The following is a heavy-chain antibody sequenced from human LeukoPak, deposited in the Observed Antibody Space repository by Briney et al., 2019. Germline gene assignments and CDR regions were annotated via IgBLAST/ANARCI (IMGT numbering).Heavy chain of an antibody. V-gene: IGHV3-48*03. Sequence: QSGGSLRLSCAASGFTFSSYEMNWVRQAPGKGLEWVSYISSSGSTIYYADPVKGRFTISRDNSKNTLYLQMNSLRAEDTAVYYCAKDVRGYVQPIDYWGQGTLVTVSS. CDR2: ISSSGSTI. D-gene: IGHD5-12*01. J-gene: IGHJ4*02. CDR3: AKDVRGYVQPIDY. CDR1: GFTFSSYE.